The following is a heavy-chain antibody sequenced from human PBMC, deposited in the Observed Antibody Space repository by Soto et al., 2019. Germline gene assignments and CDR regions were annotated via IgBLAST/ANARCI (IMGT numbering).Heavy chain of an antibody. J-gene: IGHJ4*02. V-gene: IGHV4-34*01. CDR2: INHSGST. CDR3: ARGSAAAVNFDY. Sequence: SETLSLTCAVYGGLFSGYYWSWIRQPPGKGLEWIGEINHSGSTNYNPSLKSRVTISVNTSKNQFSLKLSSVTAADTAVYYWARGSAAAVNFDYWGQGTLVTVSS. CDR1: GGLFSGYY. D-gene: IGHD6-13*01.